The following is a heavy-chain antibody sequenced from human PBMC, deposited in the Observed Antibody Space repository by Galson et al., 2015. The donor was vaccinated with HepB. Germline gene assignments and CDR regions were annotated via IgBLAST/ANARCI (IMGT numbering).Heavy chain of an antibody. CDR3: ARRAGSGGSGSGVDYYDYGMDV. J-gene: IGHJ6*02. V-gene: IGHV5-51*01. D-gene: IGHD6-19*01. Sequence: QSGAEVKKPGESLKISCKASGYGFTSHWIAWVRQMPGRGLEWMGIIYPGDSDARYSPSFQGHVTMSADKSISTAYLQWSSLKAPDTAMYYCARRAGSGGSGSGVDYYDYGMDVWGQGTTVTVSS. CDR2: IYPGDSDA. CDR1: GYGFTSHW.